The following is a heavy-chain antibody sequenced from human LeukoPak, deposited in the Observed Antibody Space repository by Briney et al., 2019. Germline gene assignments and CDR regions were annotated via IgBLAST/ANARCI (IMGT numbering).Heavy chain of an antibody. D-gene: IGHD3-22*01. J-gene: IGHJ3*01. V-gene: IGHV3-48*02. Sequence: GGSLRPSCAASGFIFKTYCMSWVRQAPGKGLEWLSYITSNSKDKYYADSVKGRFTISRDNAKDSLHLQMDSLRDEDTAVYYCARYYDRSGFYRDAFDLWGQGTMVTVSS. CDR2: ITSNSKDK. CDR1: GFIFKTYC. CDR3: ARYYDRSGFYRDAFDL.